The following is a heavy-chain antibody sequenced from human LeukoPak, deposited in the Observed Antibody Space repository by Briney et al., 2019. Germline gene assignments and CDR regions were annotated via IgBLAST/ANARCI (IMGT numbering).Heavy chain of an antibody. CDR2: ISVSGGST. CDR1: GVTFSGDA. V-gene: IGHV3-23*01. Sequence: GGTLRLSCAASGVTFSGDAMSWVRQAPGKQVEWFSAISVSGGSTYYADSVKGRFTISRDNSKNTLYLQMNILTAEDTAVYYCAPRVVGSALFDYWGQGTLVTVSS. D-gene: IGHD2-15*01. CDR3: APRVVGSALFDY. J-gene: IGHJ4*02.